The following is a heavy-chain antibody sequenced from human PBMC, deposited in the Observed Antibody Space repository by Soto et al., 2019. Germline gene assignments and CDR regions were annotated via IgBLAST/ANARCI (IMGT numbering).Heavy chain of an antibody. CDR1: GGTFSSYA. V-gene: IGHV1-69*01. CDR3: ARTLTMVRGIYYYGMDV. CDR2: IIPIFGTA. Sequence: QVQLVQSGAEVKKPGSSVKVSCKASGGTFSSYAISWVRQAPGQGLEWMGGIIPIFGTANYAQKFQGRVTITAGESTSTAYMELSSLRSEDTAVYYCARTLTMVRGIYYYGMDVWGQGTTVTVSS. D-gene: IGHD3-10*01. J-gene: IGHJ6*02.